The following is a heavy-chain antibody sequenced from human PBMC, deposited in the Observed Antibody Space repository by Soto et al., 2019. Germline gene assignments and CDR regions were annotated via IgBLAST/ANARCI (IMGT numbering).Heavy chain of an antibody. J-gene: IGHJ5*02. CDR2: IYYTGST. D-gene: IGHD3-3*02. V-gene: IGHV4-39*01. Sequence: SETLSLTCTVSGGSISSSSYYWGWIRQPPGKGLEWIGSIYYTGSTYYTPSLKSRVTISVDASRNQFSLELSSVTAADTAVYFCARGGRIFGVVIPWFDPWGPGTLVTVSS. CDR1: GGSISSSSYY. CDR3: ARGGRIFGVVIPWFDP.